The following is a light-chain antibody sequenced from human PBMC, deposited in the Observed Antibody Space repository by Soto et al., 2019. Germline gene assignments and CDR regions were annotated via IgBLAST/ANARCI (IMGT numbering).Light chain of an antibody. J-gene: IGLJ1*01. CDR1: SSDIGAYDY. Sequence: QSALTQPASLSGSPGQSITISCTGTSSDIGAYDYVSWFQQHPGKAPKLMISEVNNRPSGVSNRFSGSKSGNTASLTISGLQADDEADYYCNSFTTSTTPYVFGTGTKLTVL. CDR3: NSFTTSTTPYV. CDR2: EVN. V-gene: IGLV2-14*01.